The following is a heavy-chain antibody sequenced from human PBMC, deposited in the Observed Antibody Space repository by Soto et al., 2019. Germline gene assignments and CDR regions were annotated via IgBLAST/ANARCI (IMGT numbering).Heavy chain of an antibody. CDR3: ARDGRAFSIFGETMDV. D-gene: IGHD3-3*01. Sequence: VHLLQSGGEVKKPGASVKVSCKTSGYIFTNYAINWVRQAPGQGREWGGWISAYNGDTKYAQRFQGRLTVTTDPSTTTAYMELGSLRSDDTAVYYCARDGRAFSIFGETMDVWGQGTTVTVSS. CDR1: GYIFTNYA. V-gene: IGHV1-18*01. CDR2: ISAYNGDT. J-gene: IGHJ6*02.